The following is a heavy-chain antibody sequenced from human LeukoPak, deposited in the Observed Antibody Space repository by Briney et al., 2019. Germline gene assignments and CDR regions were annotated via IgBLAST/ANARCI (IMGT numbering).Heavy chain of an antibody. CDR2: IYSSGST. CDR3: ARFFSGYNSDAFDI. Sequence: VSGGSISXXXXXWIXXXAGXXXXXXXXIYSSGSTNYTPSLKSRVTMSVDTSKNQFSLKLNSVTAADTAVYYCARFFSGYNSDAFDIWGQGTMVTVSS. CDR1: GGSISXXX. D-gene: IGHD5-24*01. J-gene: IGHJ3*02. V-gene: IGHV4-4*07.